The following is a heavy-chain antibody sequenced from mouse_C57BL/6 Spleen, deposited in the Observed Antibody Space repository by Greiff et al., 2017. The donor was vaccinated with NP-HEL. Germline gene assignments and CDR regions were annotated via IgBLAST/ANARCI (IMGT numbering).Heavy chain of an antibody. Sequence: EVKLMESGGGLVKPGGSLKLSCAASGFTFSSYAMSWVRQTPEKRLEWVATISDGGSYTYYPDNVKGRFPISRDNAKNNLYLQMSHLKSEDTAMYYCARGGYDGYSYFDYWGQGTTLTVSS. D-gene: IGHD2-3*01. CDR3: ARGGYDGYSYFDY. CDR1: GFTFSSYA. J-gene: IGHJ2*01. CDR2: ISDGGSYT. V-gene: IGHV5-4*03.